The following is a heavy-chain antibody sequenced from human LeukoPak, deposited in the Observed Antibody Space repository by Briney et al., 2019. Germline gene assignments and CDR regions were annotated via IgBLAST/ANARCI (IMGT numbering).Heavy chain of an antibody. Sequence: SETLSLTCTVSGGSISHYYWSWIRQAPGKGLEWIGYIYFTGSTNYNPSLKSRVTIAADTSENQFSLKLSSVTAADTAVYYCARHYYDSSGYYYSSKNYFDSWGQGSLVTVSS. CDR3: ARHYYDSSGYYYSSKNYFDS. J-gene: IGHJ4*02. CDR1: GGSISHYY. D-gene: IGHD3-22*01. CDR2: IYFTGST. V-gene: IGHV4-59*08.